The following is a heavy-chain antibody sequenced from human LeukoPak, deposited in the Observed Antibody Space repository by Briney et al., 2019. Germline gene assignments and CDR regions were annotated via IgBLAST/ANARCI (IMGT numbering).Heavy chain of an antibody. CDR3: ARLCSGGSCYEEDYFDY. J-gene: IGHJ4*02. D-gene: IGHD2-15*01. Sequence: SETLSLTCTVSGGSISSSSYYWGWIRQPPGKGREWIGSIYYSGSTYYNPSLKSRVTISVDTSKNQFSLKLSSVTAADTAVYYCARLCSGGSCYEEDYFDYWGQGTLVTVSS. CDR1: GGSISSSSYY. V-gene: IGHV4-39*01. CDR2: IYYSGST.